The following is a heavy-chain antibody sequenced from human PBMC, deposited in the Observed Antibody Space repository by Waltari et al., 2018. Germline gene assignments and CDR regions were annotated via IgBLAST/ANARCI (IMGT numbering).Heavy chain of an antibody. CDR2: MQYRGST. J-gene: IGHJ1*01. D-gene: IGHD4-17*01. CDR1: GGSLSTTYN. Sequence: QLQLQGSGPGLVQPSENLSITCAAPGGSLSTTYNGAWIRQPPGKGLEWMGNMQYRGSTFYNPSLKSRVTISLDTSMNQFSLRLTSVNAADTAVYFCGRVAFGDDGGYFQHWGQGTLVTISS. CDR3: GRVAFGDDGGYFQH. V-gene: IGHV4-39*01.